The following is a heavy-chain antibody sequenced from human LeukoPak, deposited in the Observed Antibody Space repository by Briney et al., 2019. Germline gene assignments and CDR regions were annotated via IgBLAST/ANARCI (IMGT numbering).Heavy chain of an antibody. CDR2: ISHDGTNK. CDR3: AKDPISSGHQLLDYFYGMDV. Sequence: GGSLRLSCAASGFTFSSYGMHWVRQPPGKGLEWVAVISHDGTNKYYADSVKGRFTISRDNSKNTLYLQMNSLRAEDTAVYYCAKDPISSGHQLLDYFYGMDVWGQGTTLTVSS. D-gene: IGHD2-2*01. J-gene: IGHJ6*02. V-gene: IGHV3-30*18. CDR1: GFTFSSYG.